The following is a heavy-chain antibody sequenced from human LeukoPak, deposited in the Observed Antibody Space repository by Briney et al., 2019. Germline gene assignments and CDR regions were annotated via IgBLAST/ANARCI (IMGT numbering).Heavy chain of an antibody. D-gene: IGHD3-16*02. Sequence: GGSLRLSCAAPGFTFSSYGMHWVRQAPGKGLEWVAVIWYDGSNKYYADSVKGRFTISRDNSKNTLYLQMNSLRAEDTAVYYCARDRRYDYVWGSYRGGYYFDYWGQGTLVTVSS. CDR3: ARDRRYDYVWGSYRGGYYFDY. CDR1: GFTFSSYG. J-gene: IGHJ4*02. V-gene: IGHV3-33*01. CDR2: IWYDGSNK.